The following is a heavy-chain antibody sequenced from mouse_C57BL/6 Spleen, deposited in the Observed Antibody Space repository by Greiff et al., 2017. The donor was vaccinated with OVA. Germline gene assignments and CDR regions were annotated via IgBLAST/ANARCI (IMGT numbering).Heavy chain of an antibody. CDR3: ARQHYSNFLYAMDY. J-gene: IGHJ4*01. D-gene: IGHD2-5*01. CDR1: GFTFGSYT. V-gene: IGHV5-9*01. CDR2: ISGGGGNT. Sequence: EVKLMESGGGLVKPGGSLKLSCAASGFTFGSYTMSWVRQTPEKRLEWVATISGGGGNTYYPDSVKGRFTIYRDNAKNTLYLQMSSLRSEDTALYYCARQHYSNFLYAMDYWGQGTSVTVSS.